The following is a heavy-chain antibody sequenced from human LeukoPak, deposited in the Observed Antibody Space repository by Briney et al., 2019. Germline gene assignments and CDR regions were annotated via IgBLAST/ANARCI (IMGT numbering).Heavy chain of an antibody. V-gene: IGHV4-59*01. CDR3: AREDGDYEYNWCDP. CDR2: IYYSGST. D-gene: IGHD4-17*01. J-gene: IGHJ5*02. CDR1: GGSISSYY. Sequence: SETLSLTCTVSGGSISSYYWSWIRRPPGKGLEWIGYIYYSGSTNYNPSLKSRVTISVDTSKNQFSLKLSSVTAADTAVYYCAREDGDYEYNWCDPWGQGTLVTVSS.